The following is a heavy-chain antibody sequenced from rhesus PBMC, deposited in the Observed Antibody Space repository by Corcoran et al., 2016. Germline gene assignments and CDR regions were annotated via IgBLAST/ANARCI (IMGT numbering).Heavy chain of an antibody. CDR1: GGSISGYW. CDR2: IDRSWTP. J-gene: IGHJ4*01. D-gene: IGHD1-44*01. Sequence: QLQLQESGPGLGKPSETLSLTCAVSGGSISGYWWSWIRQSPGKGRGWIGGIDRSWTPSYNPSLQSQVTLSRDTSKNQFSLKLSSVTAADTAMYYCVRDGKPHQMFDYWGQGVLVTVSS. V-gene: IGHV4-165*01. CDR3: VRDGKPHQMFDY.